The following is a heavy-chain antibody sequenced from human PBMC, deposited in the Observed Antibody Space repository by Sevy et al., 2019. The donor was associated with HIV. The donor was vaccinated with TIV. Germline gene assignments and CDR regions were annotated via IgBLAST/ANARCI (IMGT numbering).Heavy chain of an antibody. CDR2: IYYSGST. J-gene: IGHJ5*02. CDR1: GGSISSGDYY. CDR3: ARDRRNCISTSCPTYNWFDP. D-gene: IGHD2-2*01. V-gene: IGHV4-30-4*01. Sequence: SETLSLTCTVSGGSISSGDYYWSWIRQPPGKGLEWIGYIYYSGSTYYNPSLKSRVTISVDTSKNQFSLKLSSVTAADTAVYYCARDRRNCISTSCPTYNWFDPWGQGTVVTVSS.